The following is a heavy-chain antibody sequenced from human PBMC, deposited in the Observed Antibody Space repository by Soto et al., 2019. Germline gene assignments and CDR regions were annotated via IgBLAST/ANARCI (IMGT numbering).Heavy chain of an antibody. V-gene: IGHV3-72*01. J-gene: IGHJ4*02. CDR3: VRAGILTTPDY. CDR1: GFAFSDHY. CDR2: VRNKANSYTT. D-gene: IGHD4-4*01. Sequence: EVQLVESGGGLVQPGGSLRLTCAASGFAFSDHYMDWVRQAPGKGLEWVARVRNKANSYTTEYVASVRGRFTVSRDDSKSSLYRQLNGLKTDDAAVYFCVRAGILTTPDYWGQGSLVTVSS.